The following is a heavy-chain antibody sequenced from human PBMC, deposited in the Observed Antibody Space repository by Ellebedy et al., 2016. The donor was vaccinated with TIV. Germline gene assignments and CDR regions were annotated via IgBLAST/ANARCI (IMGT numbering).Heavy chain of an antibody. V-gene: IGHV3-21*01. CDR3: ARDPGVSWFGMDV. CDR2: ISSSSSYI. D-gene: IGHD3-10*01. Sequence: GGSLRLSXAASGFTFSSYSMNWVRQAPGKGLEWVSSISSSSSYIYYADSVKGRFTISRDNAKNSLYLQMNSLRAEDTAVYYCARDPGVSWFGMDVWGQGTTVTVSS. J-gene: IGHJ6*02. CDR1: GFTFSSYS.